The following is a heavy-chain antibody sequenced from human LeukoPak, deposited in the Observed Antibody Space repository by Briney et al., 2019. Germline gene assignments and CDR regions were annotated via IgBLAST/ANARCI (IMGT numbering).Heavy chain of an antibody. Sequence: GGSLRLSCAASGFTFSSYAMHWVRQAPGKGLEWVAVISYDGSNKYYADSVKGRFIISRDNSKNTLYLQMNSLRAEDTAVYYCARDFSGALWFGEPRGQGTLVTVSS. J-gene: IGHJ4*02. CDR2: ISYDGSNK. V-gene: IGHV3-30-3*01. CDR3: ARDFSGALWFGEP. D-gene: IGHD3-10*01. CDR1: GFTFSSYA.